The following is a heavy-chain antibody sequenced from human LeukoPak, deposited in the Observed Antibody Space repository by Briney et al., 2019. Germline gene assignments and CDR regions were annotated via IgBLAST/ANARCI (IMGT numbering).Heavy chain of an antibody. CDR1: GYTFTSYG. CDR3: ARGPGYSSSFNWFDP. CDR2: ISAYNGNT. D-gene: IGHD6-13*01. Sequence: ASVKVSCKASGYTFTSYGISWVRQAPGRGLEWMGWISAYNGNTNYAQKLQGRVTMTTDTSTSTAYMELRSLRSEDTAVYYCARGPGYSSSFNWFDPWGQGTLVTVSS. V-gene: IGHV1-18*01. J-gene: IGHJ5*02.